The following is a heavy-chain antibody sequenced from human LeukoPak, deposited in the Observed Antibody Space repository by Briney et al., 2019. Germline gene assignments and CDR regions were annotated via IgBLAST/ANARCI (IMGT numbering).Heavy chain of an antibody. D-gene: IGHD3-10*01. V-gene: IGHV4-61*02. Sequence: KSSQTLSLTCTVSGGSISSGGYYWSWIRQPAGKGLEWIGRIYTSGSTNYNPSFKSRVTISVDTSKNQFSLKLSSVTAADTAVYYCARDFGYYGSGSRGFVFDPWGQGTLVTVSS. J-gene: IGHJ5*02. CDR3: ARDFGYYGSGSRGFVFDP. CDR1: GGSISSGGYY. CDR2: IYTSGST.